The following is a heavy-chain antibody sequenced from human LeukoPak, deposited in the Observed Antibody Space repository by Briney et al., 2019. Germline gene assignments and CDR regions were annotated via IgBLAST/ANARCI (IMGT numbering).Heavy chain of an antibody. D-gene: IGHD3-10*01. V-gene: IGHV1-8*01. CDR2: MNPNSGNT. CDR1: GYTFTSYD. Sequence: GASVKVSCKASGYTFTSYDINWVRQATGQGLEWMGWMNPNSGNTGYAQKFQGRVTMTRNTSISTAYMELSSLRSEDTAAYYCARGSPPNYYGSGSYLLGFDPWGQGTLVTVSS. J-gene: IGHJ5*02. CDR3: ARGSPPNYYGSGSYLLGFDP.